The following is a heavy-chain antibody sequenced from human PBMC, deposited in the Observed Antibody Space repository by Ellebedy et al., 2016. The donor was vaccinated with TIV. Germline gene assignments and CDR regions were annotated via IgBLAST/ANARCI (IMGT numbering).Heavy chain of an antibody. D-gene: IGHD5-12*01. V-gene: IGHV1-69*10. CDR3: ARGVGGVRGFSGYDY. CDR2: IIPILGIA. CDR1: GGSFSSYA. Sequence: AASVKVSCKASGGSFSSYAISWVRQAPGQGLEWMGGIIPILGIANYAQKFQGRVTITADKSTSTAYMELSSLRSEDTAVYYCARGVGGVRGFSGYDYWGQGTLVTVSS. J-gene: IGHJ4*02.